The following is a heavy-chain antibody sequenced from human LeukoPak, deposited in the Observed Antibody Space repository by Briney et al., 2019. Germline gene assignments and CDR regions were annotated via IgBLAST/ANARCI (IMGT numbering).Heavy chain of an antibody. CDR2: INPNSGGT. CDR1: GYTFTGYY. Sequence: GASVKVSCKASGYTFTGYYMHWVRRAPGQGLEWMGWINPNSGGTNYAQKFQGKVTMTRDTSISTAYMELSRLRSDDTAVYYCARVPRAIRYFDWLLGYWGQGTLVTVSS. D-gene: IGHD3-9*01. J-gene: IGHJ4*02. CDR3: ARVPRAIRYFDWLLGY. V-gene: IGHV1-2*02.